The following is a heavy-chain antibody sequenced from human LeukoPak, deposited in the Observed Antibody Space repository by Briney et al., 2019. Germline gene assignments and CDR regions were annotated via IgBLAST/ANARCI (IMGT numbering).Heavy chain of an antibody. D-gene: IGHD2-2*01. CDR1: GGTFSSYA. CDR2: IIPIFGTA. Sequence: EASVKVSCKASGGTFSSYAISWVRQAPGQGLEWMGGIIPIFGTANYAQKFQGRVTITADESTSTAYMELSSLRSEGTAVYYCAVPPHCSSTGCYYNYFDYWGQGTLVTVSS. V-gene: IGHV1-69*01. J-gene: IGHJ4*02. CDR3: AVPPHCSSTGCYYNYFDY.